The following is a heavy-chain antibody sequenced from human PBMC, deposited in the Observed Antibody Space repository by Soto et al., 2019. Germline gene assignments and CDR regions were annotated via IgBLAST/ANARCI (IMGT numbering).Heavy chain of an antibody. J-gene: IGHJ4*02. CDR1: GGSISSSNW. CDR2: IYHSGST. Sequence: PAETLSLTCAVSGGSISSSNWLRVFREPPGKGLEWIGEIYHSGSTNYNPSLKSRVTISVDKSKNQFSLKLSSVTAADTAVYYCARGIAVAVSGLDYWGQGTLVTVSS. D-gene: IGHD6-19*01. CDR3: ARGIAVAVSGLDY. V-gene: IGHV4-4*02.